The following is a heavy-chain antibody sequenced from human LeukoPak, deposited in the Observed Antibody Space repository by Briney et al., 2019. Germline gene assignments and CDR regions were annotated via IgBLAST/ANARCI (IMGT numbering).Heavy chain of an antibody. J-gene: IGHJ4*02. V-gene: IGHV4-34*01. Sequence: SETLSLTCAVYGGSFSGYYWSWIRQPPGKGLEWIGEINHSGSTNYNPSLKSRVTISVDTSKNQFSLKLSSVTAVDTAVYYCARTGIATRPFDYWGQGTLVTVSS. CDR1: GGSFSGYY. CDR2: INHSGST. D-gene: IGHD6-13*01. CDR3: ARTGIATRPFDY.